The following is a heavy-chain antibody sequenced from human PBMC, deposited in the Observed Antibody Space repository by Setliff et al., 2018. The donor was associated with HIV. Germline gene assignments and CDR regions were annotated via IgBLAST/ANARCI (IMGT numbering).Heavy chain of an antibody. D-gene: IGHD6-19*01. V-gene: IGHV4-39*07. CDR1: GGSISSSSYY. CDR3: ARDYSGWYYFDC. Sequence: SETLSLTCTVSGGSISSSSYYWGWIRQPPGKGLEWIGEINHSGSTHYNPSLKSRFTISVDTSENQFSLKLSSVTAADTAVYYCARDYSGWYYFDCWGQGTLVTVSS. J-gene: IGHJ4*02. CDR2: INHSGST.